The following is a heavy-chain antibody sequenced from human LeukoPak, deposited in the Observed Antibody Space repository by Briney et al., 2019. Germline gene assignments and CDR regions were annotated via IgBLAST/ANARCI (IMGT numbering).Heavy chain of an antibody. CDR2: IWYDASNQ. Sequence: GGSLRLSCAASGFTFSSYGIHWVRQAPGKGLEWVSLIWYDASNQYYAESVKGRFTISRDNSKYTLYLQMSSLRAEDTAVYYCVRGSGAYYDYWAREPWSPSPQ. J-gene: IGHJ4*02. D-gene: IGHD6-19*01. CDR3: VRGSGAYYDY. V-gene: IGHV3-33*01. CDR1: GFTFSSYG.